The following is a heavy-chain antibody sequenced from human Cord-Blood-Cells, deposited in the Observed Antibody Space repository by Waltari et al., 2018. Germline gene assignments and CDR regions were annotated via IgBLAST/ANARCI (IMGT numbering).Heavy chain of an antibody. Sequence: QVQLQQSGPGLVKPSQTLSLTCAISGDSVSSNSAAWNWIRQSPWGGLEWLGRTYVRSKWYNDYAVSGKSRITINPDTSKNQFSLQLNSVTPEDTSVYYCARVTGSHWYFDLWGRGTLVTVSS. V-gene: IGHV6-1*01. J-gene: IGHJ2*01. CDR1: GDSVSSNSAA. CDR2: TYVRSKWYN. CDR3: ARVTGSHWYFDL. D-gene: IGHD3-10*01.